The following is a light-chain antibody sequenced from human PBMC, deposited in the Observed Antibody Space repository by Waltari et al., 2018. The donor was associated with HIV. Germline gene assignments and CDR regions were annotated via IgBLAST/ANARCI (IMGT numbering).Light chain of an antibody. CDR1: SSNIGNNA. J-gene: IGLJ2*01. CDR3: AAWDDSLNGVV. CDR2: YDD. V-gene: IGLV1-36*01. Sequence: QSVLTQPPSVSEAPRQRVTISCSGSSSNIGNNALHWYQQLPGKPPKLLLYYDDLLASGVSDRFSGSKSGTAASLAISGRQSEDESDYYCAAWDDSLNGVVFGGGTKLTVL.